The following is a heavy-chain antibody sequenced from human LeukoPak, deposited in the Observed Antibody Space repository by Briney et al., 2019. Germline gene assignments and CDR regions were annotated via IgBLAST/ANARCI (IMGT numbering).Heavy chain of an antibody. CDR2: IRYDGSNK. V-gene: IGHV3-30*02. CDR1: GFTFSSYG. J-gene: IGHJ4*02. D-gene: IGHD5-12*01. CDR3: AKGGYDWATQFDY. Sequence: GGSLRLSCAASGFTFSSYGMHWVRQAPGKGLEWVAFIRYDGSNKYYADSVKGRFTISRDNSKNTLYLQMNSLRVEDTAVYYCAKGGYDWATQFDYWGQGTLVTVSS.